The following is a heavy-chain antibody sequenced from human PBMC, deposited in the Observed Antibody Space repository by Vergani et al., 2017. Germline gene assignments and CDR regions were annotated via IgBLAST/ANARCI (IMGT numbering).Heavy chain of an antibody. CDR3: AKQYFVSGNYLFDY. J-gene: IGHJ4*02. CDR1: GFTFSNYA. CDR2: ISGSGVSA. D-gene: IGHD3-10*01. V-gene: IGHV3-23*01. Sequence: EVQLLESGGGQVEAGGSLRLSCVASGFTFSNYAMNWVRQAPGKGLEWVSGISGSGVSAYYTDSVKGRFTISRDNSKNMLFLQMNNLRTEDTAIYYCAKQYFVSGNYLFDYWGQGTLVTVSS.